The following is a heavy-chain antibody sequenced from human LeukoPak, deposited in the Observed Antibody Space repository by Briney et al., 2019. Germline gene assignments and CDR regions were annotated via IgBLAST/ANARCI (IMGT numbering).Heavy chain of an antibody. CDR3: ARDRSSGYSYGHGFDY. CDR1: GFTFSSYE. J-gene: IGHJ4*02. Sequence: GGSLILSCAASGFTFSSYEMNWVRQAPGKGLEWVPYISSSGSTIYYADSVKGRFTISRDNAKNSLYLQMNSLRAEDTAVYYCARDRSSGYSYGHGFDYWGQGTLVTVSS. CDR2: ISSSGSTI. V-gene: IGHV3-48*03. D-gene: IGHD5-18*01.